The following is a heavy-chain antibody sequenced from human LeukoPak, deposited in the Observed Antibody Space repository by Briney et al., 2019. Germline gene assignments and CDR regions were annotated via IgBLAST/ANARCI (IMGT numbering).Heavy chain of an antibody. J-gene: IGHJ4*02. CDR2: ISAYNGNT. Sequence: ASVKVSCKASGYTFTSYGISWVRQAPGQGLEWMGWISAYNGNTNYAQKLQGRVTMTTDTSTSTAYMELSSLKSEDTAVYYCARSLHGWYKDYWGQGTLVTVSS. D-gene: IGHD6-19*01. V-gene: IGHV1-18*01. CDR1: GYTFTSYG. CDR3: ARSLHGWYKDY.